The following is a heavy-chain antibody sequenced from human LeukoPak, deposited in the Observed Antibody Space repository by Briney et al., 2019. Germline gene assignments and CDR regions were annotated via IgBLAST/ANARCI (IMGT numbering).Heavy chain of an antibody. D-gene: IGHD6-13*01. J-gene: IGHJ5*02. Sequence: PSETLSLTCTVSGGSISSGGYYWSWIRQHPGKGLEWIGYIYYSGSTNYNPSLKSRVTISVDTSKNQFSLKLSSVTAADTAVYYCAREKFPYSSMQNWFDPWGQGTLVTVSS. CDR3: AREKFPYSSMQNWFDP. CDR2: IYYSGST. V-gene: IGHV4-61*08. CDR1: GGSISSGGYY.